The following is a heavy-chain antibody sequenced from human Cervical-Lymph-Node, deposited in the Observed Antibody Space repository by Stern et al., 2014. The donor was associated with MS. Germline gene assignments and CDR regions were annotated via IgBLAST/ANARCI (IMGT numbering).Heavy chain of an antibody. CDR3: ARTAQLWFFDY. D-gene: IGHD5-18*01. J-gene: IGHJ4*02. V-gene: IGHV1-46*03. CDR1: GYTFTNYF. CDR2: INPSDGSR. Sequence: LVQSGAEVKKPGASVKVSCKASGYTFTNYFMHWVRQAPGQGLEWMGIINPSDGSRSYAQKFQDRITMTRDTSTSTVYMELSSLRSGDTAVYYCARTAQLWFFDYWGQGALVTVSS.